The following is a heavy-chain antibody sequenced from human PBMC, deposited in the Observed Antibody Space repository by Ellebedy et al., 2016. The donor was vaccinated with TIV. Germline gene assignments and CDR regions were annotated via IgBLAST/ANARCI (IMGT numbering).Heavy chain of an antibody. Sequence: ASVKVSCXASGYTFTSYDINWVRQATGQGLEWMGWMNPNSGNTGYAQKFQGRVTMTEDTSTDTAYMELSSLRSEDTAVYYCATGSSNYDSSGYYYATAYWGQGTLVTVSS. CDR3: ATGSSNYDSSGYYYATAY. D-gene: IGHD3-22*01. V-gene: IGHV1-8*01. CDR1: GYTFTSYD. J-gene: IGHJ4*02. CDR2: MNPNSGNT.